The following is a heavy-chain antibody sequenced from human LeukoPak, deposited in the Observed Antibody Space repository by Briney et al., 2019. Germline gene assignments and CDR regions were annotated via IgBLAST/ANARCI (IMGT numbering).Heavy chain of an antibody. Sequence: SETLSLTCTVSGDSTSSSTYYWDWIRQAPGKGLEWIGNIYDSGTTHYNPSLKSRVTISGDTSKNQFSLKLNSVTAADTALYYCARHGPLYDIWSAQFYFDYWGQGTLVAVSS. J-gene: IGHJ4*02. V-gene: IGHV4-39*01. CDR1: GDSTSSSTYY. CDR2: IYDSGTT. D-gene: IGHD3-3*01. CDR3: ARHGPLYDIWSAQFYFDY.